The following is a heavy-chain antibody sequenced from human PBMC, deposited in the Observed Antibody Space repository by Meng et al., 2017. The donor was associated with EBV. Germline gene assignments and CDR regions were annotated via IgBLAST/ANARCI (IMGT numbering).Heavy chain of an antibody. CDR3: AGSYGGVLNY. CDR1: GGSFSGYY. J-gene: IGHJ4*02. Sequence: QVQLQQWGAGLLKPSEPLSLTCAVYGGSFSGYYWSWIRQPPGKGLEWIGEINHSGSTNYNPSLKSRVTISVDTSKNQFSLKLSSVTAADTAVYYCAGSYGGVLNYWGQGTLVTVSS. CDR2: INHSGST. V-gene: IGHV4-34*01. D-gene: IGHD4-23*01.